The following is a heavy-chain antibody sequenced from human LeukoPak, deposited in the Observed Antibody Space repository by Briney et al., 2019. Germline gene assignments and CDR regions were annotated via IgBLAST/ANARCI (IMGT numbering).Heavy chain of an antibody. Sequence: GGSLRLSCAASGFTFSSYSMNWVRQAPGKGLEWVSSISSSSSYIYYADSVKGRFTISRDNAKNSLYLQMNSLRAGDTAVYYCATAGAAAGASNYYFDYWGQGTLVTVSS. J-gene: IGHJ4*02. V-gene: IGHV3-21*01. CDR1: GFTFSSYS. CDR2: ISSSSSYI. D-gene: IGHD6-13*01. CDR3: ATAGAAAGASNYYFDY.